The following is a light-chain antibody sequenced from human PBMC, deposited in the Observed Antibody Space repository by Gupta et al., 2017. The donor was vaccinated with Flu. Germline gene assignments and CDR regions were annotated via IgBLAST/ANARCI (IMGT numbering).Light chain of an antibody. CDR1: QNVNTN. CDR2: GAA. CDR3: QHYDNWPPYS. Sequence: EIVVTQSPATLSVSPGESATLSCRASQNVNTNLAWYQYRPGQAPSLLIFGAATRATDIPARFSGSGSGTEFTLTITGLRSEDSAVYYCQHYDNWPPYSFGQGTKLEIK. V-gene: IGKV3-15*01. J-gene: IGKJ2*03.